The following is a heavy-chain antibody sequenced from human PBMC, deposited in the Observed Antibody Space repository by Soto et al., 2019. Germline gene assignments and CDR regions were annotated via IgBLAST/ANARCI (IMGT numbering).Heavy chain of an antibody. D-gene: IGHD3-9*01. CDR2: ISSSSSTI. J-gene: IGHJ3*02. CDR3: ARDFEGFFHTNAFDI. CDR1: GFTFSSYS. V-gene: IGHV3-48*01. Sequence: GGSLRLSCAASGFTFSSYSMNWVRQAPGKGLEWVSYISSSSSTIYYADSVKGRFTISRDNAKNSLYLQMNSLRAEDTAVYYCARDFEGFFHTNAFDIWGQGTMVTVSS.